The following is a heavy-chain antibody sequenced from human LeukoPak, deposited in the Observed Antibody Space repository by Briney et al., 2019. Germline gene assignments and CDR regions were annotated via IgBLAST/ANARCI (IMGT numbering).Heavy chain of an antibody. CDR1: GFTFSSYG. J-gene: IGHJ4*02. D-gene: IGHD2-15*01. CDR2: ISYDGSNK. Sequence: GGSLRLSCAASGFTFSSYGMHWVRQAPGKGLEWVAVISYDGSNKYYADSVKGRFTISRDNSKKTLYLLMNSLRAEDTALYYCAKDLWGFVEVAAILDYWGQGTLVTVSS. CDR3: AKDLWGFVEVAAILDY. V-gene: IGHV3-30*18.